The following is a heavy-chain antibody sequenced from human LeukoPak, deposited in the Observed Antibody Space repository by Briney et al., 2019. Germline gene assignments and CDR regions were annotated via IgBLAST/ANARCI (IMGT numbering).Heavy chain of an antibody. CDR1: GGSFSGYY. CDR3: ARGAGGSGSYLDY. J-gene: IGHJ4*02. CDR2: INHSGST. Sequence: SETLSLTCAVYGGSFSGYYWSWIRQPPGKGLEWIGEINHSGSTNYNPPLKSRVTISVDTSKNQFSLKLSSVTAADTAVYYCARGAGGSGSYLDYWGQGTLVTVSS. V-gene: IGHV4-34*01. D-gene: IGHD3-10*01.